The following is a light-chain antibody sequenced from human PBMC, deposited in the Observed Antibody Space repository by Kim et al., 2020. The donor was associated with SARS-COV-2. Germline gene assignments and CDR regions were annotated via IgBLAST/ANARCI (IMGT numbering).Light chain of an antibody. CDR2: GAS. V-gene: IGKV3-20*01. CDR3: QQYGRSPRT. J-gene: IGKJ2*01. CDR1: QSVSGSY. Sequence: LSPGERATLSCRASQSVSGSYLVWYQQKPGQAPRLLIYGASSRATGIPDRFSGSGSGTDFTLTISRLEAEDSAVYYCQQYGRSPRTFGQGTKLEI.